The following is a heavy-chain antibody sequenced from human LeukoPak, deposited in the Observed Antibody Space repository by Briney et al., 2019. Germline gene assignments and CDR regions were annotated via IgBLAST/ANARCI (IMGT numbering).Heavy chain of an antibody. CDR1: GFTVSSNY. CDR2: IYSGGST. CDR3: ARVAALGGSGFDY. V-gene: IGHV3-66*02. Sequence: GGSLRLSCAASGFTVSSNYMSWVRQAPGKGLEWVSVIYSGGSTYYADSVKGRFTISRDNSKNTLYLQMNSLRAEDTAVYYCARVAALGGSGFDYWGQGTLATVSS. J-gene: IGHJ4*02. D-gene: IGHD2-15*01.